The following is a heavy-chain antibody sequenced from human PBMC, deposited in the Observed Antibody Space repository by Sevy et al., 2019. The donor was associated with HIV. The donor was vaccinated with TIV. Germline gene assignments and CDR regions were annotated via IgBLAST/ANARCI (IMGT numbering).Heavy chain of an antibody. Sequence: GGSLRLSCAASGFTFNTYAMSWVRQAPGKGLKWVSAVSGSGDRTYYADSVKGRFTISRDNSKNTVHLQMNSRRAEDTAVYYCAKLSSFLVGGTYFDYWGQGTLVTVSS. J-gene: IGHJ4*02. CDR1: GFTFNTYA. D-gene: IGHD1-26*01. CDR2: VSGSGDRT. CDR3: AKLSSFLVGGTYFDY. V-gene: IGHV3-23*01.